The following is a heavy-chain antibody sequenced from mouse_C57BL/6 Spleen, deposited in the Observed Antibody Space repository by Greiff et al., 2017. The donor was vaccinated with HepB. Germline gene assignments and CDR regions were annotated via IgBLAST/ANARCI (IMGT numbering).Heavy chain of an antibody. D-gene: IGHD1-1*01. J-gene: IGHJ1*03. Sequence: VQLQQPGTELVKPGASVKLSCKASGYTFTSYWMHWVKQRPGQGLEWIGNINPSNGGTNYNEKFKSKATLTVDKSSSTAYMQLSSLTSEDSAVYYCARSITTVERWYFDVWGTGTTVTVSS. V-gene: IGHV1-53*01. CDR2: INPSNGGT. CDR1: GYTFTSYW. CDR3: ARSITTVERWYFDV.